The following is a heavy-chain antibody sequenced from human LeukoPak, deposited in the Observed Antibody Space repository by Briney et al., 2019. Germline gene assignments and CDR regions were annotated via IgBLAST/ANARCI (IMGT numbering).Heavy chain of an antibody. Sequence: GGSLRLSCAASGFTFSRYEMNWVRQAPGKGLEWVSYISSSGSTIYYADSVKGRFTISRGNAKNSLYLQMNSLRAEDTAVYYCARDSSLGGVRDYWGQGTLVTVSS. CDR2: ISSSGSTI. CDR1: GFTFSRYE. D-gene: IGHD3-16*01. J-gene: IGHJ4*02. CDR3: ARDSSLGGVRDY. V-gene: IGHV3-48*03.